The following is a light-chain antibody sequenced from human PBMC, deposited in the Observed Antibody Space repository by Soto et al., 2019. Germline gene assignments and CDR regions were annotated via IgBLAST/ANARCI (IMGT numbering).Light chain of an antibody. CDR3: QQSYMDLIT. Sequence: DIQMTQSPSSLSASVGNRVTITCRASQSISTYLNWYQKKPGKATNLLIYDASRLQSGVPSRFNGRVGGTDFNLTISIVRPADFATYFFQQSYMDLITFGQGTQLQI. CDR2: DAS. J-gene: IGKJ5*01. V-gene: IGKV1-39*01. CDR1: QSISTY.